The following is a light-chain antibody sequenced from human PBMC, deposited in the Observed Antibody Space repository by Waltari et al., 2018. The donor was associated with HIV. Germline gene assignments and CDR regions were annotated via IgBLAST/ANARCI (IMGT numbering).Light chain of an antibody. CDR2: GAS. Sequence: EIVLTQSPDILSLSPGERATLSCRASQSVSSSYLAWYQQKPGQPPRLLIYGASNRATGIPDMFSGSGSGTDFTLTVSRLEPEDFSLYYCQYYVDLVSLTFGGGTKVEIK. V-gene: IGKV3-20*01. J-gene: IGKJ4*01. CDR3: QYYVDLVSLT. CDR1: QSVSSSY.